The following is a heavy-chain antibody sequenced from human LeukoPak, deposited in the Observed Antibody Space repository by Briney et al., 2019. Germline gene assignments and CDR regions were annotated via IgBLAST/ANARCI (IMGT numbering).Heavy chain of an antibody. CDR2: INHSGST. V-gene: IGHV4-34*01. J-gene: IGHJ4*02. D-gene: IGHD6-19*01. Sequence: PSETLSLTCAVYGGSFSGYYWSWIRQPPGKGLEWIGEINHSGSTNYNPSLKSRVTISVDTSKNQFSLKLSSVTAADTAVYYCARSLDFSSGWSTPGRWGQGTLVTVSS. CDR1: GGSFSGYY. CDR3: ARSLDFSSGWSTPGR.